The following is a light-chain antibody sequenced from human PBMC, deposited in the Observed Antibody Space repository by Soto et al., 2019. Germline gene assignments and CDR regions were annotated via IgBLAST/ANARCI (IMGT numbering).Light chain of an antibody. V-gene: IGLV2-14*03. CDR3: SSYTRRSTYV. J-gene: IGLJ1*01. CDR2: DVS. CDR1: SSDVGSYNV. Sequence: ALTQPASVSGSPGQSITIPCSGTSSDVGSYNVVSWYQQHPGKAPKLVIYDVSNRPSGVSPRFSGAKSGNTASLTIAGLQAEDEADYYCSSYTRRSTYVFGTGTKLTVL.